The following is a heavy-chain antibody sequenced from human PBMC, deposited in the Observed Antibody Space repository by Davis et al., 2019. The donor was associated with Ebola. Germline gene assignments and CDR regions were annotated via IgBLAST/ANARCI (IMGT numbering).Heavy chain of an antibody. CDR2: INHSGST. CDR1: GGSFSGYY. V-gene: IGHV4-34*01. D-gene: IGHD6-13*01. Sequence: SETLSLTCAVYGGSFSGYYWSWIRQPPGKGLEWIGEINHSGSTNYNPSLKSRVTISVDTSKNQFSLKLSSVTAADTAVYYCASLGGIAAAGTLYYYYGMDVWGQGTLVTVSS. CDR3: ASLGGIAAAGTLYYYYGMDV. J-gene: IGHJ6*02.